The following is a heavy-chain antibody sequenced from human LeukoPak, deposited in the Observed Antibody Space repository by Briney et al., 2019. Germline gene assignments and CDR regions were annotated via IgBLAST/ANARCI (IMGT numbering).Heavy chain of an antibody. CDR2: ISAYNGNT. Sequence: ASVKVSCKASGYTFTSYGISWVRQAPGQGLEWMGWISAYNGNTNYAQKLQGRVTMTTDTSTSTAYMELRSLRSDDTAVYYCARGAYYDSSGYQAYWGQGTLVTVSS. V-gene: IGHV1-18*01. CDR3: ARGAYYDSSGYQAY. D-gene: IGHD3-22*01. CDR1: GYTFTSYG. J-gene: IGHJ4*02.